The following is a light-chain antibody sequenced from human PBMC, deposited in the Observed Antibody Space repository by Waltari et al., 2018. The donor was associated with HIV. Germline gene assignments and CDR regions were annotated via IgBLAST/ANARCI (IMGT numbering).Light chain of an antibody. V-gene: IGLV4-69*01. Sequence: QRVLTQSPSASASLGASVTLTCTLSSDFSDYAIAWHQQHPEKGPRYLMKVYNDGSHHTGDGTPDRFSGSSSGAERYLIISSLQSEDEADYYCQTWGSGIWVFGGGTKLTVL. CDR3: QTWGSGIWV. J-gene: IGLJ3*02. CDR2: VYNDGSH. CDR1: SDFSDYA.